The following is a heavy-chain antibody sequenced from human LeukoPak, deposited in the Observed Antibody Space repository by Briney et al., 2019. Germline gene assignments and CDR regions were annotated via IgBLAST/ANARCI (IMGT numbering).Heavy chain of an antibody. D-gene: IGHD2-2*01. Sequence: GGSLGLSCAASGFTFSSYGMHWVRQAPGKGLEWVAVIWYDGSNKYYADSVKGRFTISRDNSKNTLYLQMNSLRAEETAVYYCAKDMIPWWVPAATTSRGFDPWGQGTLVTVSS. CDR3: AKDMIPWWVPAATTSRGFDP. CDR2: IWYDGSNK. V-gene: IGHV3-33*06. CDR1: GFTFSSYG. J-gene: IGHJ5*02.